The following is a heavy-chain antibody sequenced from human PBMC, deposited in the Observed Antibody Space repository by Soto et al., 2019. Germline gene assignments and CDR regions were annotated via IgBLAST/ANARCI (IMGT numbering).Heavy chain of an antibody. D-gene: IGHD3-10*01. CDR2: ISRTGGSS. V-gene: IGHV3-23*01. CDR1: GFTFSSYA. J-gene: IGHJ6*02. Sequence: EVQLLESGGGLIQPGGSLRLSCAASGFTFSSYAMTWVRQAPGKGLEWVSTISRTGGSSYYADSVKGRFTISRDNSKDTMYLQMNSLRDEDTAIYYCAIQGGYYGATYYYYGMDVWGQGTTVTVSS. CDR3: AIQGGYYGATYYYYGMDV.